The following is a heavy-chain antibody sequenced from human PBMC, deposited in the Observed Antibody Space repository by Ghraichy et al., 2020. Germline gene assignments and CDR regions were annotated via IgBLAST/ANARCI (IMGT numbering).Heavy chain of an antibody. J-gene: IGHJ4*02. Sequence: SQTLSLTCAVYGGSFSGYYWSWIRQPPGKGLEWIGEINHSGSTNYNPSLKSRVTISVDTSKNQFSLKLSSVTAADTAVYYCARRPVDTAMVSPWSFDYWGQGTLATVSS. CDR1: GGSFSGYY. V-gene: IGHV4-34*01. CDR2: INHSGST. CDR3: ARRPVDTAMVSPWSFDY. D-gene: IGHD5-18*01.